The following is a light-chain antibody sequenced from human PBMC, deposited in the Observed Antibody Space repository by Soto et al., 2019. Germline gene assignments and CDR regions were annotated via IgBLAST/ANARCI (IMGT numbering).Light chain of an antibody. CDR2: GTS. Sequence: QMIQSPSSVYASVGDRVTFACRSSQAIAGWLAWYQQKPGKAPRLLIYGTSTLQSGVPSRFSGSGSGTDFTLTINSLQPEDFATYHCPQAYSFLLTVGGWTKVDIK. CDR1: QAIAGW. CDR3: PQAYSFLLT. V-gene: IGKV1D-12*01. J-gene: IGKJ4*01.